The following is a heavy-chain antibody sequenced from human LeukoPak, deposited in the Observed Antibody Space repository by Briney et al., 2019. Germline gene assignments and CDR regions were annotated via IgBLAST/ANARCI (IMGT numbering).Heavy chain of an antibody. J-gene: IGHJ4*02. V-gene: IGHV3-49*04. CDR2: VRSRTFGGTT. CDR3: TRDRNVGSGYYFHDF. CDR1: GFTFGDYA. Sequence: GGSLRLSCTASGFTFGDYAMSWVRQAPGKGLEWVGFVRSRTFGGTTEYAASVKGRFTISRDDSKSIAYLQMDSLRTEDTAVYYCTRDRNVGSGYYFHDFWGQGTLVTVSS. D-gene: IGHD3-22*01.